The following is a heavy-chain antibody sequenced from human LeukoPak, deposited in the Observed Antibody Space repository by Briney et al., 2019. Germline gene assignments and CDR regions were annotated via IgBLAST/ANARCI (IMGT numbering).Heavy chain of an antibody. D-gene: IGHD6-13*01. CDR3: ARGLGIAAAGVDY. J-gene: IGHJ4*02. CDR2: IWYDGSNK. CDR1: GFTFSRYG. Sequence: GRPLRLSCAASGFTFSRYGMHWVRQAPGKGLEWVAVIWYDGSNKYYADSVKGRFTISRDNSKNALYLQMNSLRAEDTAVYYCARGLGIAAAGVDYWGQGTLVTVSS. V-gene: IGHV3-33*01.